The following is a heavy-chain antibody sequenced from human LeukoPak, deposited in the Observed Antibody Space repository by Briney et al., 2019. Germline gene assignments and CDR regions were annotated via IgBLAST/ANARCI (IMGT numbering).Heavy chain of an antibody. Sequence: SVKVSCKASGGTFSSYAISWVRQAPGQGLEWMGGIIPIFGTANYAQKFQGRVTMTRNTSISTAYMELSSLRSEDTAVYYCAREGQVHSYGFGYWGQGTLVTVSS. CDR2: IIPIFGTA. V-gene: IGHV1-69*05. CDR3: AREGQVHSYGFGY. D-gene: IGHD5-18*01. CDR1: GGTFSSYA. J-gene: IGHJ4*02.